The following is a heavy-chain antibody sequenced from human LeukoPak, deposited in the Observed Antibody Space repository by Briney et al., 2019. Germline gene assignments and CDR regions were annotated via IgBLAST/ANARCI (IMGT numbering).Heavy chain of an antibody. V-gene: IGHV4-59*01. CDR3: AREGWYFDY. CDR2: IYYSGST. J-gene: IGHJ4*02. D-gene: IGHD2-15*01. CDR1: GGSISSYY. Sequence: SETLSLTCTVSGGSISSYYWSWIRQPPGKGLEWIGYIYYSGSTNYNPSLKSRVTISVDTSKNQFSLKLSSVTAADTAVYYCAREGWYFDYWGQGTLVTVSS.